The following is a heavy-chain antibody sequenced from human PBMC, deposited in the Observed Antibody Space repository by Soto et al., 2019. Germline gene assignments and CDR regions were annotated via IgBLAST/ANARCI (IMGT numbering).Heavy chain of an antibody. CDR3: ARGIGGRHH. Sequence: VGSLRLSCAASGFTFWSYEMNWVRQAPGKGLEWVSYISASGSTTYYADSVKGRFTISRDSAKSSLYLQMNSLRAEDTAVYYCARGIGGRHHWGQGTLVTVSS. D-gene: IGHD1-26*01. V-gene: IGHV3-48*03. J-gene: IGHJ5*02. CDR1: GFTFWSYE. CDR2: ISASGSTT.